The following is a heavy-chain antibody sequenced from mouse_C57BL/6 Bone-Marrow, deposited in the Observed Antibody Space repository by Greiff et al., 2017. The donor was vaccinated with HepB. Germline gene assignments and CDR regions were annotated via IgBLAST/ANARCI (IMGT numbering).Heavy chain of an antibody. J-gene: IGHJ3*01. CDR3: ARTSY. CDR1: GFSLTSYG. Sequence: QVHVKQSGPGLVQPSQSLSITCTVSGFSLTSYGVHWVRQSPGKGLVWLGVIWSGGSTDYNAAFISRLSISKDNSKSQVFFKMNSLQADDTAIYYCARTSYWGQGTLVTVSA. V-gene: IGHV2-2*01. CDR2: IWSGGST.